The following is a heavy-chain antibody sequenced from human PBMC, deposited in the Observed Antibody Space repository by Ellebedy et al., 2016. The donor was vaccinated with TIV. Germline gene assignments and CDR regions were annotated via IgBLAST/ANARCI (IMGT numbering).Heavy chain of an antibody. D-gene: IGHD3-16*02. CDR2: ISGDGHTI. Sequence: GESLKISCSASGFTFEDYALHWVRQAPGKGLEWVSLISGDGHTIYYIDSVKDRFTVSRDNSRNSLYLQMTRLRTEDTALYYCTKDQSRRGGNYRGWFDPWGQGTLVTVSS. CDR1: GFTFEDYA. CDR3: TKDQSRRGGNYRGWFDP. J-gene: IGHJ5*02. V-gene: IGHV3-43*02.